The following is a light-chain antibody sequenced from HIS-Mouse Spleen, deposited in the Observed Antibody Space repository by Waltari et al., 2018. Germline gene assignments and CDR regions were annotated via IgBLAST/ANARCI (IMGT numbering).Light chain of an antibody. Sequence: DIVMTQSPLSLPVTPGEPASISCRSSQSLLHSNGYNYLDWYLQKPGQSPQLLIYLGSNRNSGVPDRFSGRGSGTDFTLKISRVEAEYVGVYYCMQALHTPTFGQGTRLGIK. V-gene: IGKV2-28*01. CDR1: QSLLHSNGYNY. J-gene: IGKJ5*01. CDR3: MQALHTPT. CDR2: LGS.